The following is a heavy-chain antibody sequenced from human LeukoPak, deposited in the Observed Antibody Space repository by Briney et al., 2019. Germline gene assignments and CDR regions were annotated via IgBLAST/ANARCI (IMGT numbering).Heavy chain of an antibody. D-gene: IGHD2-15*01. V-gene: IGHV4-59*01. CDR3: ARVSPMEYCSGGSCYPYFDH. CDR2: IYYGGST. J-gene: IGHJ4*02. CDR1: GGSISTYY. Sequence: SETLSLTCTVSGGSISTYYWSWIRQPPGKGLEWIGYIYYGGSTNYNPSLKNRVTISIDRSKNQFSMMLSSVTAADTAVYYCARVSPMEYCSGGSCYPYFDHWGQGTLVTVSS.